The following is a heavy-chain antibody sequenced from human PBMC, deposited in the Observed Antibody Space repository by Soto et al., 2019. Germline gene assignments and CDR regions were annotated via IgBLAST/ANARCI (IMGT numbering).Heavy chain of an antibody. CDR2: IYLSDSDT. V-gene: IGHV5-51*01. CDR1: GYSFTSYW. CDR3: ARYSSGWPYYFDY. J-gene: IGHJ4*02. D-gene: IGHD6-19*01. Sequence: GESLKISCKGSGYSFTSYWIACVRQMPGKGLEWMGIIYLSDSDTRYSPSFQGRVTISADKSISTAYLQWSSLKASDTAMYYCARYSSGWPYYFDYWGQGTLVTVS.